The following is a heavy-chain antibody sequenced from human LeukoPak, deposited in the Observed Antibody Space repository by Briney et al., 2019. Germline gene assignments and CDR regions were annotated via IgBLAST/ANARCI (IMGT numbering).Heavy chain of an antibody. Sequence: ASVKVSCKASGYTFTSYGISWVRQAPGQGLEWMGWISAYNGNTNYAQKLQGRVTMTTDTSTSTAYMELRSLRSDDTAVYYCARVFRGRSSSWYVVDYWGQGTLVTVSS. CDR2: ISAYNGNT. V-gene: IGHV1-18*01. D-gene: IGHD6-13*01. J-gene: IGHJ4*02. CDR1: GYTFTSYG. CDR3: ARVFRGRSSSWYVVDY.